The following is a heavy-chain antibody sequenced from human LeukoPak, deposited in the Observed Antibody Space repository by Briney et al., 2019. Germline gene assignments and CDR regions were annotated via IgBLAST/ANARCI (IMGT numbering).Heavy chain of an antibody. V-gene: IGHV3-48*02. J-gene: IGHJ4*02. CDR3: TRDPRLTDY. CDR2: ISPTGSDI. Sequence: GGSLRLSCAASGFTFDKAWMTWVRQAPGKGLECLSYISPTGSDISYADSVKGRFTISRDNARNSLYLQMNSLRDDDTAVYYCTRDPRLTDYWGQGTLVTVSS. CDR1: GFTFDKAW.